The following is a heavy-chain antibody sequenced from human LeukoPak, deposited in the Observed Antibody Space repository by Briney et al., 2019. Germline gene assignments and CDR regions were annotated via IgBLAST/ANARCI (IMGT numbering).Heavy chain of an antibody. Sequence: PGGSLRLSCAESGFTFSSDGIHWVRQAPAKGLEWVAFVSNNGIDKHYGDSVRGRFSISRDNSKNTLYLEMKSLRVEDTAMYYCAKGITRDSYYLDYWGQGTLVTVSS. J-gene: IGHJ4*02. D-gene: IGHD1-20*01. CDR1: GFTFSSDG. CDR3: AKGITRDSYYLDY. CDR2: VSNNGIDK. V-gene: IGHV3-30*02.